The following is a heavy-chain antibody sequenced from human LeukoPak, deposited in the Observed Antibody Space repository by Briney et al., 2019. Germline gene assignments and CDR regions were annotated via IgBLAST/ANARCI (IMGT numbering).Heavy chain of an antibody. Sequence: ASVKVSCKASGGTFSSYAISWVRQAPGQGLEWMGRIIPILGTANYAQKFQGRVTITTDESTSTAYMELSSLRSEDTAVYYCAREVTMVRGVIPDYWGQGTLVTVSS. CDR1: GGTFSSYA. V-gene: IGHV1-69*05. CDR2: IIPILGTA. J-gene: IGHJ4*02. D-gene: IGHD3-10*01. CDR3: AREVTMVRGVIPDY.